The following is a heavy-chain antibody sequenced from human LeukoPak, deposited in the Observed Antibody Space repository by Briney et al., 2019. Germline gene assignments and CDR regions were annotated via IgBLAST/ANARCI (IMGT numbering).Heavy chain of an antibody. CDR3: ASQAGYSSSWYYYYYGMDV. V-gene: IGHV1-8*01. J-gene: IGHJ6*02. CDR1: GYTFTSYD. CDR2: MNPNSGNT. D-gene: IGHD6-13*01. Sequence: GASVTVSFKASGYTFTSYDINWVRQATGQGLEWMGWMNPNSGNTGYAQKFQGRVTMTRNTSISTAYMELSSLRSEDTAVYYCASQAGYSSSWYYYYYGMDVWGQGTTVTVSS.